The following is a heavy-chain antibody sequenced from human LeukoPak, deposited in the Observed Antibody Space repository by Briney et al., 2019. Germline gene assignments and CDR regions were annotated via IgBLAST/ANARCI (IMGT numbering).Heavy chain of an antibody. J-gene: IGHJ4*02. V-gene: IGHV1-18*01. CDR2: ISAYNGNT. CDR1: GYTFTSYG. CDR3: ARAEITMVRGCNDY. Sequence: ASVKVSCKASGYTFTSYGISWVRQAPGQGLEWMGWISAYNGNTNYAQKLQGRVTMTTDTSTSTAYMELRSLRSDDTAVYYCARAEITMVRGCNDYWGQGTLVTVSS. D-gene: IGHD3-10*01.